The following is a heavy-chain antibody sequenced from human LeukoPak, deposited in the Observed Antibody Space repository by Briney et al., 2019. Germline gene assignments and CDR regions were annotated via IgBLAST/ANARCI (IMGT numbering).Heavy chain of an antibody. CDR1: GGSFSGYY. V-gene: IGHV4-34*01. D-gene: IGHD3-22*01. CDR3: ARGRGGYYDSSGYYLDY. CDR2: INHSGST. Sequence: SETLSLTCAVYGGSFSGYYWSWIRQPPGKGLEWIGEINHSGSTNYNPSLKSQVTISVDTSKNQFSLKLSSVTAADTAVYYCARGRGGYYDSSGYYLDYWGQGTLVTVSS. J-gene: IGHJ4*02.